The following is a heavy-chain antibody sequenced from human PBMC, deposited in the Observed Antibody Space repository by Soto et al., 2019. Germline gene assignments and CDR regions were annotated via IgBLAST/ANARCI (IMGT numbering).Heavy chain of an antibody. V-gene: IGHV3-66*01. J-gene: IGHJ4*02. CDR1: GFTVSSNY. D-gene: IGHD3-16*01. CDR2: IYSGGTT. CDR3: GGGADH. Sequence: EVQLVESGGDLVQPGGSLRLSCAASGFTVSSNYMSWVRQAPGKGLEWVSVIYSGGTTYYADSVKGRFTISRDNSKNTLYLKRNGLGAGDTAVYYWGGGADHWGQGPLVTVS.